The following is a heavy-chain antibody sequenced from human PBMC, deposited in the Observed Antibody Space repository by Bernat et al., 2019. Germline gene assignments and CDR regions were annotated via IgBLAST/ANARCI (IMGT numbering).Heavy chain of an antibody. V-gene: IGHV3-7*04. J-gene: IGHJ5*02. CDR1: GFTFSSYW. Sequence: EVQLVESGGGLVQPGGSLRLSCAASGFTFSSYWMSWVRQAPGKGLEWVANIKQDGSEKYYVESVKGRFTISRDNAKNALYLQMNSLRAEDTAVYYCARDQGSSWYSLYNWFDPWGQGTLVTVSS. CDR2: IKQDGSEK. CDR3: ARDQGSSWYSLYNWFDP. D-gene: IGHD6-13*01.